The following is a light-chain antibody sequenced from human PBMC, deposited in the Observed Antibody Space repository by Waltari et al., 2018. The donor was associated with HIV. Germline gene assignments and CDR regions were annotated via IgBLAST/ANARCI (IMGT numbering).Light chain of an antibody. CDR3: CSYAGNFIEM. CDR2: DVD. CDR1: SSAVGGYKY. V-gene: IGLV2-11*01. J-gene: IGLJ3*02. Sequence: QSALTQPRSVSGSPGQSVTISCTGTSSAVGGYKYGSWYQHHPGKAPKLLIFDVDLRPSGVPARFSGSKSGNTASLTISGLQAEDEAEYYGCSYAGNFIEMFGGGTKLTVL.